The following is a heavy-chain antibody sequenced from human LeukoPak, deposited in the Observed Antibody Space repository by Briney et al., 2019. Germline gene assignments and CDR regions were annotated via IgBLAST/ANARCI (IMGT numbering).Heavy chain of an antibody. J-gene: IGHJ5*02. CDR1: GGTFSSYA. D-gene: IGHD3-3*01. V-gene: IGHV1-69*13. CDR2: IIPIFGTA. CDR3: ARSGYPTSNWFDP. Sequence: ASVKVSCKASGGTFSSYAISWVRQAPGQGLEWMGGIIPIFGTANYAQKFQGRVTITADESTSTAYMELSSLRSEDTAVCYCARSGYPTSNWFDPWGQGTLVTVSS.